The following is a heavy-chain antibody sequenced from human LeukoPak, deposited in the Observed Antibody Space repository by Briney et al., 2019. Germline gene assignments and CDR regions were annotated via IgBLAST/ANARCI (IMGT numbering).Heavy chain of an antibody. CDR2: NNANSGGT. Sequence: ASVTVSCKACGYTFTGYYMHWVRQAPGQGLEWVGRNNANSGGTNYAQKFQGRVTMTRDTSISTAYMELSRLRSDDTAVYYCAHTRAYGSGSYPYYYYGMDVWGQGTTVTVSS. CDR1: GYTFTGYY. V-gene: IGHV1-2*06. D-gene: IGHD3-10*01. J-gene: IGHJ6*02. CDR3: AHTRAYGSGSYPYYYYGMDV.